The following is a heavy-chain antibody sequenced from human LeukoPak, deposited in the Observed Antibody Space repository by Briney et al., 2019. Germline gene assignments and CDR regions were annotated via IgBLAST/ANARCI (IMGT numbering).Heavy chain of an antibody. J-gene: IGHJ4*02. CDR1: GFTFSNYG. CDR3: ARGSFGGAVLH. D-gene: IGHD3-16*01. CDR2: IRSDGSNK. V-gene: IGHV3-30*02. Sequence: GGSLRLSCAASGFTFSNYGMHWVRQAPGKGLERVAFIRSDGSNKYYADSVKGRFTSSRENAKNSLYLQMNSPRAGDTAVYYCARGSFGGAVLHWGQGTLVTASS.